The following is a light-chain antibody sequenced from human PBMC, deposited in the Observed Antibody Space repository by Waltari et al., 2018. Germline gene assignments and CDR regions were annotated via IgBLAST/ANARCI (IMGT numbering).Light chain of an antibody. CDR3: QQYYSIPLT. V-gene: IGKV4-1*01. CDR2: WAS. J-gene: IGKJ4*01. CDR1: QSVLYSSNNKNY. Sequence: DIVMTQSADSLAVSLGERATINCKSSQSVLYSSNNKNYLAWYQQKTGQPPKLLIYWASTRESGVPDRFTGSGSGTDFTLTISSLQAEDVAVYYCQQYYSIPLTFGGGTTVEI.